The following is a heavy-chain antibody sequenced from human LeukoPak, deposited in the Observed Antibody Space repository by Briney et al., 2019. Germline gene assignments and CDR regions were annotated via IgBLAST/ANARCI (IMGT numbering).Heavy chain of an antibody. D-gene: IGHD4-23*01. CDR1: GFTFSSYA. Sequence: GGSLRLSCAASGFTFSSYAMSWVRQAPGKGLEWVSTISGRDTNTYYADSVEGRFTISRDNSKNTLYLQINSLRAEDTAVYYCAKRSDYGSNGNYFDSWGQGTPVTVSS. V-gene: IGHV3-23*01. CDR2: ISGRDTNT. J-gene: IGHJ4*02. CDR3: AKRSDYGSNGNYFDS.